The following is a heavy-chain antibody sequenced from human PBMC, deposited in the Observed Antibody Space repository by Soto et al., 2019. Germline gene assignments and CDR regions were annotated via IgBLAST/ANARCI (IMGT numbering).Heavy chain of an antibody. CDR2: IYYSGST. CDR3: ARVGGYGATTIDY. J-gene: IGHJ4*02. D-gene: IGHD3-10*01. V-gene: IGHV4-30-4*01. Sequence: QVQLQESGPGLVKPSQTLSLTCTVSGGSISRGDYYWSWIRQPPGKGLEWIGYIYYSGSTYYNPSLRSRVNISLDTSKKPCYTKLSSVTAADTAVYYCARVGGYGATTIDYWGQGTLVTVSS. CDR1: GGSISRGDYY.